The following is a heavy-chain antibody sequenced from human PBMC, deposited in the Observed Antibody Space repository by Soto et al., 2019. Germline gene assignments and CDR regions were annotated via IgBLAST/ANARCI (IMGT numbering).Heavy chain of an antibody. CDR1: GYSFTTYW. J-gene: IGHJ3*02. CDR3: ASISSGYYQGAFDI. CDR2: IYPGDSDT. Sequence: LGESLKISCQGSGYSFTTYWIGWVRQTPGKGLEWMGIIYPGDSDTTYSPSFQGQVTVSADKSISTAYLQWSSLKASDTAMYYCASISSGYYQGAFDIWGQGTMVT. V-gene: IGHV5-51*01. D-gene: IGHD3-22*01.